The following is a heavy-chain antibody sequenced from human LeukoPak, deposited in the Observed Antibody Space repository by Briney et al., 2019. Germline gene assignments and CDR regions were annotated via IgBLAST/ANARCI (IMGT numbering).Heavy chain of an antibody. J-gene: IGHJ4*02. Sequence: SETLSLTCTVSGGSISSYYWSWIRQPPGKGLEWIGYIYYSGSTNYSPSLKSRVTISVDTSKNQFSLKLSSVTAADTAVYYCARLGRIAVAGTGLVGYWGQGTLVTVSS. CDR2: IYYSGST. CDR3: ARLGRIAVAGTGLVGY. D-gene: IGHD6-19*01. V-gene: IGHV4-59*08. CDR1: GGSISSYY.